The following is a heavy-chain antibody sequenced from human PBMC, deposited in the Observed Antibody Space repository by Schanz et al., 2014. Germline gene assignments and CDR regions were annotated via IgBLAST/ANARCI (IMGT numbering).Heavy chain of an antibody. CDR3: ARVPYGSGSYWDY. V-gene: IGHV3-13*04. Sequence: EVLLVESGGGLVKPGGSLRLSCEASGFSIRNHDMHWVRQATGAGLEWVSAIGTAGDTFYLDSVKGRFTVSRDSGQNSLYLQMNSLRAGDTAVYYCARVPYGSGSYWDYWGQGTLVTVSS. CDR2: IGTAGDT. J-gene: IGHJ4*02. CDR1: GFSIRNHD. D-gene: IGHD3-10*01.